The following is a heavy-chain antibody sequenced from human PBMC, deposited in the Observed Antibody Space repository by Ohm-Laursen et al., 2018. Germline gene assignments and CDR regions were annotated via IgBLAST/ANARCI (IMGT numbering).Heavy chain of an antibody. Sequence: GTLSLTWTVSGGSISSYYWSWIRQPPGKGLEWIGYIYYSGSTNYNPSLKSRVTISVDTSKNQFSLKLSSVTAADTAVYYCARAGYFDWLLSFHFDYWGQGTLVTVSS. CDR2: IYYSGST. V-gene: IGHV4-59*01. CDR1: GGSISSYY. D-gene: IGHD3-9*01. CDR3: ARAGYFDWLLSFHFDY. J-gene: IGHJ4*02.